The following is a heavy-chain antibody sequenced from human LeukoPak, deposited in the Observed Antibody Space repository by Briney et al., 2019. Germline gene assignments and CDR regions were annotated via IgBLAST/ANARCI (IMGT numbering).Heavy chain of an antibody. CDR2: ISYSGNT. CDR1: GGSISSGNYY. J-gene: IGHJ6*03. CDR3: ARGVAAAGKAPHYYYYYMDV. V-gene: IGHV4-30-4*01. Sequence: SQTLSLTCTVSGGSISSGNYYWSWIRQPPGKGLEWIGYISYSGNTYYNPSLKSRVAISADTSKNQFSLKLSSVTAADTAVYYCARGVAAAGKAPHYYYYYMDVWGKGTTVTVSS. D-gene: IGHD6-13*01.